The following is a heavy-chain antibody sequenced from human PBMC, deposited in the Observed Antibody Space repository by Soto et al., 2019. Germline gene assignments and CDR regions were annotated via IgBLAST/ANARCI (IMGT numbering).Heavy chain of an antibody. Sequence: SGPTLVNPTQTLTLTCTFSGFTLGNAGLSVSWIRQAPGKALEWLAVIDWDGDRFYSASPKTRLSISKDTSKNEVVLTMTNMDPVDTATYFCARSQGGMLYNSYFDFWGQGTLVTVSS. CDR2: IDWDGDR. D-gene: IGHD2-8*01. V-gene: IGHV2-70*13. CDR1: GFTLGNAGLS. J-gene: IGHJ4*02. CDR3: ARSQGGMLYNSYFDF.